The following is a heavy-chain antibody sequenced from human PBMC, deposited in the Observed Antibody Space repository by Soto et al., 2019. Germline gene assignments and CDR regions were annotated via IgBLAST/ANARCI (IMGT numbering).Heavy chain of an antibody. J-gene: IGHJ3*02. CDR3: ARAGFCSTTSCSDAFDI. Sequence: QVQLVQSGAEVKKPGASVKVSCKASGYTFTNYAMHWVRQAPGQRPEWMGWINAGNGNTKFSQRFQGRVTITRDTSANIGYMELSSLTSEDTAVYYCARAGFCSTTSCSDAFDIWGQGTMVTVSS. D-gene: IGHD2-2*01. V-gene: IGHV1-3*01. CDR2: INAGNGNT. CDR1: GYTFTNYA.